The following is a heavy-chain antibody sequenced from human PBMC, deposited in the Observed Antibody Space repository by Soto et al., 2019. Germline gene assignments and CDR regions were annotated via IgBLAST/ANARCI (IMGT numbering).Heavy chain of an antibody. CDR3: ARIVITRGMGYNGLDV. D-gene: IGHD3-22*01. J-gene: IGHJ6*02. Sequence: LSLTCALCGASFRGYYWRWIRQHPGKGLEWIGGITHSGSTNYNPPLKSRVTVSVDTSKSHFSLNLSSVTAADTAVYDCARIVITRGMGYNGLDVWGQGATFTVSS. CDR2: ITHSGST. CDR1: GASFRGYY. V-gene: IGHV4-34*01.